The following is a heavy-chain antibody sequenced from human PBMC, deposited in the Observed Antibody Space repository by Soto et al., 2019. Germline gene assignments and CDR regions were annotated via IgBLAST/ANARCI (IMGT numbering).Heavy chain of an antibody. J-gene: IGHJ6*02. D-gene: IGHD2-2*01. V-gene: IGHV4-59*01. Sequence: SETLSLTCTVSGGSISSYYWSWIRQPPGKGLEWIGYIYYSGSTNYNPSLKSRVTISVDTSKNQFSLKLSSVTAADTAVYYCARDRPDGVVPAAYYSYYYYGMDVWGQGTTVTVSS. CDR3: ARDRPDGVVPAAYYSYYYYGMDV. CDR2: IYYSGST. CDR1: GGSISSYY.